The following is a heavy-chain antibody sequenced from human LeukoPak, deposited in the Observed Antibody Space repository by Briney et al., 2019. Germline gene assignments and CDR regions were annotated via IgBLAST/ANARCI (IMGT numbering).Heavy chain of an antibody. D-gene: IGHD6-19*01. J-gene: IGHJ6*03. CDR2: INPNSGGT. V-gene: IGHV1-2*02. Sequence: GASVKVSCKASGYTFTGYYMYWVRQAPGQGLEWMGWINPNSGGTNYAQKFQGRVTMARDTSISTAYMELSRLRSDDTAVYYCARGGSGWYTVIPFWNYYYMDVWGKGTTVTVSS. CDR3: ARGGSGWYTVIPFWNYYYMDV. CDR1: GYTFTGYY.